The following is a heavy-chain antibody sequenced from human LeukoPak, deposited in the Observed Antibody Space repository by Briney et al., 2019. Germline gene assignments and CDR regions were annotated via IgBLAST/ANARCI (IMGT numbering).Heavy chain of an antibody. Sequence: GGSLRLSCAASGFTFSNYAMSWVRQAPGKGLEWVSGISGSGGSTYYADSVKGRLTISRDNSKNTLYLQMNSLRAEDTAVYYCAKGLWYYYDSSGSKPSYYFDYWGQGTLVTVSS. CDR3: AKGLWYYYDSSGSKPSYYFDY. J-gene: IGHJ4*02. D-gene: IGHD3-22*01. CDR1: GFTFSNYA. CDR2: ISGSGGST. V-gene: IGHV3-23*01.